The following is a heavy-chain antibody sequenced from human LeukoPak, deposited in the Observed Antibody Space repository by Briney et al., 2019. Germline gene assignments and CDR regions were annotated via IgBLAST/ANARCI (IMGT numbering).Heavy chain of an antibody. V-gene: IGHV1-69*05. J-gene: IGHJ5*02. CDR1: GGTFSSYA. CDR3: ARSLGYCSGGSCYLPYNWFDP. Sequence: GAPVKVSCKASGGTFSSYAISWVRQAPGQGLEWMVGIIPIFGTANYAQKFQGRVTITTDESTSTAYMELSSLRSEDTAVYYCARSLGYCSGGSCYLPYNWFDPWGQGTLVTVSS. CDR2: IIPIFGTA. D-gene: IGHD2-15*01.